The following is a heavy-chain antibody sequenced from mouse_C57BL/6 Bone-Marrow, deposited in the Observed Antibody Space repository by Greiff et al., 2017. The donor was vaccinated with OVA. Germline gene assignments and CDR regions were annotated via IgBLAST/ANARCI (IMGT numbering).Heavy chain of an antibody. CDR2: IDPSDSYT. CDR3: LNWDGDY. CDR1: GYTFTSYW. V-gene: IGHV1-50*01. D-gene: IGHD4-1*02. J-gene: IGHJ2*01. Sequence: VQLQQPGAELVKPGASVKLSCKASGYTFTSYWMQWVKQRPGQGLEWIGEIDPSDSYTNYNQKFKGKATLTVDTSSSTAYMQLSSLTSEDSAVYYCLNWDGDYWGQGTTLTVSS.